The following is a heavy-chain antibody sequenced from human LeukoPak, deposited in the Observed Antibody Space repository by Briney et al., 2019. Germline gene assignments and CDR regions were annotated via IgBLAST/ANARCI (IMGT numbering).Heavy chain of an antibody. Sequence: ASVKVSCKASGYTFTGYYMHWVRQAPGQGLEWMGWINPNSGGTNYAQKFQGWVTMTRDTSISTAYMELSRLRSDDTAVYYCARADIVVVPAPKSDYYYGMDVWGQGTTVTVSS. CDR1: GYTFTGYY. CDR3: ARADIVVVPAPKSDYYYGMDV. CDR2: INPNSGGT. D-gene: IGHD2-2*01. V-gene: IGHV1-2*04. J-gene: IGHJ6*02.